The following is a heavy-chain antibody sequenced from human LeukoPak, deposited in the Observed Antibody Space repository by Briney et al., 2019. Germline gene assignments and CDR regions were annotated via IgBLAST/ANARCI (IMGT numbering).Heavy chain of an antibody. J-gene: IGHJ4*02. Sequence: SVKVSCKASGGTFSSYAISWVRQAPGQGLEWMGRIIPILGIANYAQKFQGRVTITADKSTSTAYMELSSLRSEDTAVYYRARGVSSGWYQAMGYWGQGTLVTVSS. CDR2: IIPILGIA. CDR1: GGTFSSYA. V-gene: IGHV1-69*04. D-gene: IGHD6-19*01. CDR3: ARGVSSGWYQAMGY.